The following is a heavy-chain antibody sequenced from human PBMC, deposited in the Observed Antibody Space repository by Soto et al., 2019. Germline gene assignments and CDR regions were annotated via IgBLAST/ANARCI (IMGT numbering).Heavy chain of an antibody. D-gene: IGHD1-26*01. V-gene: IGHV5-51*01. CDR3: ARPVGATTEQLGAFDI. Sequence: PGESLKISCKGSGYSFTSYWIGWVRQMPGKGLEWMGIIYPGDSDTRYSPSFQGQVTISADKSISTAYLQWSSLKASDTAMYYCARPVGATTEQLGAFDIWGQGTMVTVSS. CDR1: GYSFTSYW. CDR2: IYPGDSDT. J-gene: IGHJ3*02.